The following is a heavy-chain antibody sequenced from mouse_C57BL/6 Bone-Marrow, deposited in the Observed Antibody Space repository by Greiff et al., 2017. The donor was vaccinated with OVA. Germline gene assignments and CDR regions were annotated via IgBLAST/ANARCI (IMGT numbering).Heavy chain of an antibody. V-gene: IGHV1-18*01. J-gene: IGHJ2*01. D-gene: IGHD1-1*01. CDR3: AREGITTGVGGDYFDY. Sequence: EVQVVESGPELVKPGASVKIPCKASGYTFTDYNMDWVKQSHGKSLEWIGDINPNNGGTIYNQKFKGKATLTVDKSSSTAYMELRSLTSEDTAVYYCAREGITTGVGGDYFDYWGQGTTLTVSS. CDR2: INPNNGGT. CDR1: GYTFTDYN.